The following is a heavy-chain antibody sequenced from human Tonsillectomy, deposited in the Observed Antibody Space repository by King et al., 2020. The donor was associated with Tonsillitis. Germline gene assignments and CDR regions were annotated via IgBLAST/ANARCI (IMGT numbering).Heavy chain of an antibody. V-gene: IGHV1-69*01. D-gene: IGHD3-22*01. Sequence: VQLVESGAEVKKPGSSVKVSCTVSGGTFSSYAITWVRQGPGQGLEWMGGIIPIADTKHYARKFRGRVTITADESTSTASMELGSLRSEDTAVYFCAKETFGGDDSRGNYNGLDVWGQGTTVTVSS. CDR3: AKETFGGDDSRGNYNGLDV. CDR2: IIPIADTK. J-gene: IGHJ6*02. CDR1: GGTFSSYA.